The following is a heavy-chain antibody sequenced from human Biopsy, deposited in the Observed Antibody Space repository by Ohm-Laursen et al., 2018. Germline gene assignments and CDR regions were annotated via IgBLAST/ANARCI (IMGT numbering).Heavy chain of an antibody. CDR1: GGTFSNYG. D-gene: IGHD3-3*01. V-gene: IGHV1-69*13. Sequence: VKISCKAPGGTFSNYGVNWVRQAPGQGLEWLGGNIPILGTGNYAKMIQGRVTITADTSTSTAYMELRSLRSDDTAVYYCARDRPSVSTYGVDWGQGTLVIVSS. CDR2: NIPILGTG. J-gene: IGHJ4*02. CDR3: ARDRPSVSTYGVD.